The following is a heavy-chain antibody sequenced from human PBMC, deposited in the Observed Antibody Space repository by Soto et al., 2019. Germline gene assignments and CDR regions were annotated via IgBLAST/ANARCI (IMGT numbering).Heavy chain of an antibody. Sequence: PGGSLRLSCAASGFTFSSYAMHWVRQAPGKGLEWVAVISYDGSNKYYADSVKGRFTISRDNSKNTLYLQMNSLRAEDTAVYHCERGSVSSGWGNWFDPWGQGTLVTVSS. CDR1: GFTFSSYA. CDR3: ERGSVSSGWGNWFDP. CDR2: ISYDGSNK. V-gene: IGHV3-30-3*01. D-gene: IGHD6-19*01. J-gene: IGHJ5*02.